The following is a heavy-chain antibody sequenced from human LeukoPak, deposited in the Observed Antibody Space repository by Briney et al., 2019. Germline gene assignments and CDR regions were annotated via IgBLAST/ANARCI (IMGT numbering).Heavy chain of an antibody. D-gene: IGHD3-9*01. J-gene: IGHJ3*02. CDR2: IYHSGNP. V-gene: IGHV4-30-2*01. Sequence: SETLSLTCAVSGGSINRGGYSWSWIRQPPGKGLEWIGHIYHSGNPYYNASLKSRVTISVDRSKNQVSLKLSSVTAADTAVYYCARAYYDLLTGSRAFDIWGQGTMVTVSS. CDR3: ARAYYDLLTGSRAFDI. CDR1: GGSINRGGYS.